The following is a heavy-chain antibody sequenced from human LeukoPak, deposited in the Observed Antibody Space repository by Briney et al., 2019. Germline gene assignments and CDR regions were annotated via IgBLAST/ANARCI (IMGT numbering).Heavy chain of an antibody. Sequence: GGSLRLSCAASGFTFSSYWMSWVRQAPGKGLEWVANIKQGGSEKYYVDSVKGRFTISRDNAKNSLYLQMNSLRAEDTAVYYCAREKSSIAARRYYYYYYMDVWGKGTTVTVSS. CDR2: IKQGGSEK. CDR3: AREKSSIAARRYYYYYYMDV. V-gene: IGHV3-7*01. D-gene: IGHD6-6*01. CDR1: GFTFSSYW. J-gene: IGHJ6*03.